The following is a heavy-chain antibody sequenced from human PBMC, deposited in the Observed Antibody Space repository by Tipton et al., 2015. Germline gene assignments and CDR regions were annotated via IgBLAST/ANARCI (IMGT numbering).Heavy chain of an antibody. CDR2: FFHSGNT. D-gene: IGHD4-17*01. V-gene: IGHV4-38-2*01. Sequence: TLSLTCAVSGYSISSGYHWSWIRQPPGKGLEWIGSFFHSGNTFHNPSLRSRVIISVDTSKNQISLTVTSVTAADTAVYYCARSRYTVTPDSWGQGTLVTVSS. CDR3: ARSRYTVTPDS. CDR1: GYSISSGYH. J-gene: IGHJ4*02.